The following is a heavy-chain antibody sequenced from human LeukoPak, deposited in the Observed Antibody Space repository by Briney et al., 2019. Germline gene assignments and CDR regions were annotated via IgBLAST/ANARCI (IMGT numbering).Heavy chain of an antibody. CDR3: ARFRGYSYGYEV. CDR1: GFTFSSYW. J-gene: IGHJ4*02. CDR2: INSDGSST. Sequence: QSGGSLRLSCAASGFTFSSYWMHWVRQAPGKGLVWVSRINSDGSSTSYADSVKGRFTISRDNAKNTLYLQMNSLRAEDTAVYYCARFRGYSYGYEVWGQGTLVTVSS. V-gene: IGHV3-74*01. D-gene: IGHD5-18*01.